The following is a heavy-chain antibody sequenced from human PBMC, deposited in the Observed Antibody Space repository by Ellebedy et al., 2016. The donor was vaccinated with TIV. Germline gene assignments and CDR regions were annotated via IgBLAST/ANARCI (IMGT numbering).Heavy chain of an antibody. J-gene: IGHJ6*02. CDR1: GGSISSGDYY. D-gene: IGHD5-12*01. Sequence: MPSETLSLTCTVSGGSISSGDYYWSWIRQPPGKGLEWLGYIYYSGSTYNNPSLKSRLTISLDTSKNQFSLKLNSVTAADTAVYICARGSPQKERGYSGYDYGMDVWGQGTTVTVSS. V-gene: IGHV4-30-4*01. CDR2: IYYSGST. CDR3: ARGSPQKERGYSGYDYGMDV.